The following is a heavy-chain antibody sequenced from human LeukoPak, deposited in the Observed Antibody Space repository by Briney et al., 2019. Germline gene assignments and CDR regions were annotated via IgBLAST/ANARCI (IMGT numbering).Heavy chain of an antibody. Sequence: SETLSLTCTVSGGSINNYYWSWIRQPPGKGLEWIGYIYYDGSSNYNPSLNSRVTISVDKPKKQFSLKLRSVTAADTAVYYCARGKGTYAWYNWFDPWGQGTLVTVSS. CDR1: GGSINNYY. CDR3: ARGKGTYAWYNWFDP. CDR2: IYYDGSS. V-gene: IGHV4-59*01. D-gene: IGHD3-16*01. J-gene: IGHJ5*02.